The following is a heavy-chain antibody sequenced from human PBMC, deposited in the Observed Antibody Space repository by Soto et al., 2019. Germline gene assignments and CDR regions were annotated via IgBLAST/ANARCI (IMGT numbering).Heavy chain of an antibody. Sequence: PSETLSLTCTVSGGSISSSTYYWGWMRQPPGKGLEWIGYFFISGSTNYNPSLKSRVTISVDTSKNQFSLKLSSVTAADTAVYYCARAHCGGDCYFGYWGQGTLVTVSS. CDR3: ARAHCGGDCYFGY. D-gene: IGHD2-21*02. J-gene: IGHJ4*02. CDR2: FFISGST. CDR1: GGSISSSTYY. V-gene: IGHV4-61*05.